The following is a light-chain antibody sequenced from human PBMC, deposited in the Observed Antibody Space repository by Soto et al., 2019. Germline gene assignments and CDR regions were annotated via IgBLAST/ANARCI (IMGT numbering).Light chain of an antibody. CDR1: SSDVGGYNY. CDR3: CSYAGSYGYV. CDR2: DVS. V-gene: IGLV2-11*01. Sequence: QSALTQPRSVSGSPGQSVTISCTGTSSDVGGYNYVSWYRQHPGKAPKLMIYDVSKRPSGVPDRFSGSQSGNTASLSISGLQAEDEADYYCCSYAGSYGYVFGTGTKVTVL. J-gene: IGLJ1*01.